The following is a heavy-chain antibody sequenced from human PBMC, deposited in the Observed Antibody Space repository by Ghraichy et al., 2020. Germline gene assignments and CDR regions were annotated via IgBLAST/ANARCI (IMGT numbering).Heavy chain of an antibody. CDR3: ARHASIDKVVTLHEVEDYYYYGMDV. D-gene: IGHD4-23*01. J-gene: IGHJ6*02. CDR2: IYTSGST. CDR1: GGSISSYY. V-gene: IGHV4-4*09. Sequence: SETLSLTCTVSGGSISSYYWSWIRQPPGKGLEWIGYIYTSGSTNYNPSLKSRVTISVDTSKNQFSLKLSSVTAADTAVYYCARHASIDKVVTLHEVEDYYYYGMDVWGQGTTVTVSS.